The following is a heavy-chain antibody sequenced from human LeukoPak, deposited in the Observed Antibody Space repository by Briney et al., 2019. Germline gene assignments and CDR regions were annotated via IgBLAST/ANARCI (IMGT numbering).Heavy chain of an antibody. V-gene: IGHV3-11*01. D-gene: IGHD1-1*01. J-gene: IGHJ4*02. CDR1: GFTVSNYY. CDR3: AREAVGYRGLDY. Sequence: PGGSLRLSCAASGFTVSNYYMNWVRQAPGKGLEWVSYISSSGSIFYADSVKGRFTISRDNAKNSLYLQMNSLRAEDTAVYYCAREAVGYRGLDYWGQGTLVTVS. CDR2: ISSSGSIF.